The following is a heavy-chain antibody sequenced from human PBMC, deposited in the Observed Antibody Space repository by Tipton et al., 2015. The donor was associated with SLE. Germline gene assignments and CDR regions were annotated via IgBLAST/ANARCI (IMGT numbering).Heavy chain of an antibody. CDR3: AGQGVREFDSSFDS. Sequence: TLSLTCLVSGGSISTTSHYWGWVRQSPGKGLEWIASIYFSGITYYNPSLNSRATISVDTSKHELSLELTSVTATDTAVYYCAGQGVREFDSSFDSWGQGTLVTVSS. D-gene: IGHD3-10*01. CDR2: IYFSGIT. V-gene: IGHV4-39*07. J-gene: IGHJ5*01. CDR1: GGSISTTSHY.